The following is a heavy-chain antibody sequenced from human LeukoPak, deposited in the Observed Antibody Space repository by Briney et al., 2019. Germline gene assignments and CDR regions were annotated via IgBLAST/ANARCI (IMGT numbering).Heavy chain of an antibody. J-gene: IGHJ4*02. V-gene: IGHV4-59*12. Sequence: PSETLSLTCTVPGGSISSYYWSWIRQPPGKGLEWIGYIYYSGSTNYNPSLKSRVTISVDTSENHISLKLTSVTAADTAVYYCAREGGPYRPLDYSGQGTLVTVAS. CDR1: GGSISSYY. CDR2: IYYSGST. CDR3: AREGGPYRPLDY.